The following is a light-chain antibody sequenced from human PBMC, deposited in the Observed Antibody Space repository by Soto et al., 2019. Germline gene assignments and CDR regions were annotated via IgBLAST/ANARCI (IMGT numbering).Light chain of an antibody. CDR1: SSNIGSNY. CDR2: RNN. Sequence: QLVLTQPPSASGTPGQRVTISCSGSSSNIGSNYVYWYQQLPGTAPKLLIYRNNQRPSGVPDRFSGSKSGTSASLAISGLRSEDEADYYCAAWDDSLSGVVXGGGTKLTVL. J-gene: IGLJ2*01. CDR3: AAWDDSLSGVV. V-gene: IGLV1-47*01.